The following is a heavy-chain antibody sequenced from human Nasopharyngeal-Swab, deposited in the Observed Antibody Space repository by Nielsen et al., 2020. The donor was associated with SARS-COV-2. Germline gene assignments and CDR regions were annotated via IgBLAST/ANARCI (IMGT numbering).Heavy chain of an antibody. CDR3: ARDQDGVTPNDF. V-gene: IGHV3-74*01. CDR1: GFTLSDYW. D-gene: IGHD3-3*01. Sequence: GGSLRLSCSAAGFTLSDYWMHWVRKAPGKGLVWVSGISGDGRRTAYADSVKGRFTMSSDNAKNTIYLQMNSLSTDDTAVYYCARDQDGVTPNDFWGQGTLVTVSS. CDR2: ISGDGRRT. J-gene: IGHJ4*02.